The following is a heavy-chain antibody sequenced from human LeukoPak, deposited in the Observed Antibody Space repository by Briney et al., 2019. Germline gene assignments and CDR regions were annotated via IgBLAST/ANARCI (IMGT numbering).Heavy chain of an antibody. D-gene: IGHD2-2*01. V-gene: IGHV3-23*01. CDR3: AREWDCTNTSCYYIGS. CDR1: GFTFSSYA. CDR2: ISGSGGST. J-gene: IGHJ4*02. Sequence: GGSLRLSCAASGFTFSSYAMSWVRQAPGKGLEWVSAISGSGGSTYYADSVKGRFTISRDNSKNTLYLQMNSLRAEDTAVYYCAREWDCTNTSCYYIGSWGQGTLVTVSS.